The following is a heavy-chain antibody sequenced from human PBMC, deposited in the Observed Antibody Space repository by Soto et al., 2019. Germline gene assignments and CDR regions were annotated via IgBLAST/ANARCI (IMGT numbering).Heavy chain of an antibody. D-gene: IGHD1-26*01. V-gene: IGHV3-48*02. CDR2: ISSSSSTI. CDR1: GFTFSSYS. CDR3: ARDQMGATPPGDAFDI. J-gene: IGHJ3*02. Sequence: GGSLRLSCAASGFTFSSYSMNWVRQAPGKGLEWVSYISSSSSTIYYADSVKGRFTISRDNAKNSLYLQMNSLRDEDTAVYYCARDQMGATPPGDAFDIWGQGTMVTVSS.